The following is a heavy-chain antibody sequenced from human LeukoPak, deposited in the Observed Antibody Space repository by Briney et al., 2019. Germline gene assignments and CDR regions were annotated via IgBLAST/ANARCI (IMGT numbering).Heavy chain of an antibody. CDR3: ATAALLVGAMAY. J-gene: IGHJ4*02. V-gene: IGHV1-69*13. D-gene: IGHD1-26*01. Sequence: SVKVSCKASGCTFCSYAISWVRQAPGQGLEWMGGIIPIFGTANYAQKFQGRVTITADESTSTAYMELSSLRSEDTAVYYCATAALLVGAMAYWGQGTLVTVSS. CDR2: IIPIFGTA. CDR1: GCTFCSYA.